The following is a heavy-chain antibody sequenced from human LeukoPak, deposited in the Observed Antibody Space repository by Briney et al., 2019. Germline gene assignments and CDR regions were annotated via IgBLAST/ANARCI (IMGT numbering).Heavy chain of an antibody. CDR2: IIPILGIA. CDR3: ATLPYYYGSGSYYTYGMDV. J-gene: IGHJ6*02. CDR1: GGTFSSYA. D-gene: IGHD3-10*01. Sequence: SVKVSCKASGGTFSSYAISWVRQAPGQGLEWMGRIIPILGIANYAQKFQGRVTITADKSTSTAYMELSSLRSEDTAVYYCATLPYYYGSGSYYTYGMDVWGQGTTVTVSS. V-gene: IGHV1-69*04.